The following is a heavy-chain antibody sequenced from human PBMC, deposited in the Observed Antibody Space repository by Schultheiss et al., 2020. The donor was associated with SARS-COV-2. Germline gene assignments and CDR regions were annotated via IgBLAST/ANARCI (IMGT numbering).Heavy chain of an antibody. D-gene: IGHD6-13*01. J-gene: IGHJ5*02. V-gene: IGHV4-30-4*02. CDR2: IYYSGST. CDR1: GGSISSGDYY. Sequence: SETLSLTCTVSGGSISSGDYYWSWIRQPPGKGLEWIGYIYYSGSTYYNPSLKSRVTISVDTSKNQFSLKLSSVTAADTAVYYCAREKVAAAYSLFDPWGQGTLVTVSS. CDR3: AREKVAAAYSLFDP.